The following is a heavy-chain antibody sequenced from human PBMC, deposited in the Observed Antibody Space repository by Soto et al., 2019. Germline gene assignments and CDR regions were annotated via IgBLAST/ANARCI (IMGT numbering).Heavy chain of an antibody. CDR2: IYTSGST. CDR1: GGSINNYF. V-gene: IGHV4-4*07. D-gene: IGHD1-26*01. J-gene: IGHJ5*02. CDR3: ARDPAKYSSSYYFDP. Sequence: SETLSLTCTVSGGSINNYFWSWIRQPAGKGLEWIGRIYTSGSTNYNPSLKSRVTMSVDTSKNQFSLKLSSVTAADTAVYYCARDPAKYSSSYYFDPWGQGTLVTSPQ.